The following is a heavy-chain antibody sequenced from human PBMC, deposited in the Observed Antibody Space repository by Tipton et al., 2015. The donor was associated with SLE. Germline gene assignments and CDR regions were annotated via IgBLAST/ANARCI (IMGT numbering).Heavy chain of an antibody. J-gene: IGHJ5*02. CDR2: VYYSGST. D-gene: IGHD4-17*01. CDR1: GGSISSGSFY. V-gene: IGHV4-39*07. CDR3: ARRGTTLTTRWFDP. Sequence: TLSLTCTVSGGSISSGSFYWGWIRQPPGKGLEWIGSVYYSGSTYYNPSLKSRVTISVDTSKNQFSLKLSSVTAADTAVYYCARRGTTLTTRWFDPWGQGTLVTVSS.